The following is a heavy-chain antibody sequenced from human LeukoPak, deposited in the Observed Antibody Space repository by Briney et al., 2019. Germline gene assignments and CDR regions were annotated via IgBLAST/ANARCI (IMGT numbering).Heavy chain of an antibody. CDR1: GGTFSSYA. Sequence: ASVKVSCKASGGTFSSYAISWVRQAPGQGLEWMGWINPNSGGTNYAQKFQGRVTMTRDTSISTAYMELSRLRSDDTAVYYCARDGSKLRYFDLLGGHGRKYFDYWGQGTLVTVSS. CDR3: ARDGSKLRYFDLLGGHGRKYFDY. D-gene: IGHD3-9*01. CDR2: INPNSGGT. J-gene: IGHJ4*02. V-gene: IGHV1-2*02.